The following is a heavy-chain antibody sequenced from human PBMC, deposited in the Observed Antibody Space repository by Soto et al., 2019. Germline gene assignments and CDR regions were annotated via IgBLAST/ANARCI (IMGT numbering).Heavy chain of an antibody. Sequence: QVQLVESGGGVVQPGRSLRLSCAASGFTFSSYGMHWVRQAPGKGLEWVAVIWYDGSNKYYADSVKGRFTISRDNSKNTLYLQMNSLRAEDTAVYYCARPFPPTRSFWYFDLWGRGTLVTVSS. CDR2: IWYDGSNK. CDR3: ARPFPPTRSFWYFDL. CDR1: GFTFSSYG. J-gene: IGHJ2*01. V-gene: IGHV3-33*01. D-gene: IGHD5-12*01.